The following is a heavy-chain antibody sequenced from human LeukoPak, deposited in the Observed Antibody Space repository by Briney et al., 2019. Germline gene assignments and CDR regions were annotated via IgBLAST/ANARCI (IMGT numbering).Heavy chain of an antibody. CDR3: AKDPSTVTTGVFDI. J-gene: IGHJ3*02. CDR1: GFTFSSYG. D-gene: IGHD4-17*01. CDR2: ISYDGTNK. Sequence: PGRSLRLSCAASGFTFSSYGMHWVRQAPGKGLEWVAVISYDGTNKYYADSVKGRFIMSRDNSKNTLYLQMSSLRAEDTAVYYCAKDPSTVTTGVFDIWGQGTMVSVSS. V-gene: IGHV3-30*18.